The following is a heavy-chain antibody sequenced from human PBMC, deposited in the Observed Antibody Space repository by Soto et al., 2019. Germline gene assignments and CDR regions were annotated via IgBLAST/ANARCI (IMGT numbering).Heavy chain of an antibody. CDR3: ARLRGDYSADY. D-gene: IGHD4-17*01. V-gene: IGHV4-39*01. CDR2: IYYSGST. CDR1: GGSISSSSYY. J-gene: IGHJ4*02. Sequence: QLQLQESGPGLVKPSETLSLTCTVSGGSISSSSYYWGWIRQPPGKGLEWIGSIYYSGSTYYNPSLKSRVTISVDTSKNQFSLKLSSVTAADTAVYYCARLRGDYSADYWGQGTLVTVSS.